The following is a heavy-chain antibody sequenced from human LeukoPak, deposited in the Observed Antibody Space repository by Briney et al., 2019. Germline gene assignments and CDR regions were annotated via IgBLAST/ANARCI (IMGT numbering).Heavy chain of an antibody. V-gene: IGHV4-30-4*08. D-gene: IGHD3-9*01. J-gene: IGHJ4*02. CDR3: ARDRMNYDILTGYYEGYYFDY. Sequence: SETLSLTCTVSGGSISSGDYYWSWIRQPPGKGLEWIGYIYYSGSTYYNPSLKSRVTISVDTSKNQFSLKLSSVTAADTAVYYCARDRMNYDILTGYYEGYYFDYWGQGTLVTVSS. CDR2: IYYSGST. CDR1: GGSISSGDYY.